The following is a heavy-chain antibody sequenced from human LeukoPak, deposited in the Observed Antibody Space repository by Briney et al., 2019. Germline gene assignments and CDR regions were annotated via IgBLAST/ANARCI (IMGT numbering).Heavy chain of an antibody. V-gene: IGHV1-18*01. CDR3: ARSPAY. CDR2: ISAYNGNT. J-gene: IGHJ4*02. Sequence: ASVKVSCKASGYTFSTFPINWVRQAPGQGLEWMGWISAYNGNTNYAQKLQGRVTMTTDTSTSTAYMELRSLRSDDTAVYYCARSPAYWGQGTLVTVSS. CDR1: GYTFSTFP.